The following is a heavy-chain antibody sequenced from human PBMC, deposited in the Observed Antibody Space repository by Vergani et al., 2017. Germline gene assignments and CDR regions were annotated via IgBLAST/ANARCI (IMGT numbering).Heavy chain of an antibody. V-gene: IGHV1-69*15. D-gene: IGHD2-21*02. CDR3: AGGLAYCGGDCYSGHDAFDI. CDR2: IIPIFGTA. J-gene: IGHJ3*02. CDR1: GGTFSSYA. Sequence: QVQLVQSGAEVKKPGSSVKVSCKASGGTFSSYAISWVRQAPGQGLEWMGRIIPIFGTANYAQKFQGRVTITADESTSTAYMELSSLRSEDTAVYYCAGGLAYCGGDCYSGHDAFDIWGQGTMVTVSS.